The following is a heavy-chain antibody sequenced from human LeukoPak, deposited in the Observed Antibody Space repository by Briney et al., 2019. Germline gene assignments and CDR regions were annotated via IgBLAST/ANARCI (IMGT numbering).Heavy chain of an antibody. Sequence: SETLSLTCTVSGGSISSCYWSWIRQPPGKGLEWIGYIYYSGSTNYNPSLKSRVTISVDTSKNQLSLKLSSVTAADTAVYYCARDRTRDYYYYGMDVWGQGTTVTVSS. CDR1: GGSISSCY. D-gene: IGHD1-1*01. J-gene: IGHJ6*02. CDR3: ARDRTRDYYYYGMDV. V-gene: IGHV4-59*01. CDR2: IYYSGST.